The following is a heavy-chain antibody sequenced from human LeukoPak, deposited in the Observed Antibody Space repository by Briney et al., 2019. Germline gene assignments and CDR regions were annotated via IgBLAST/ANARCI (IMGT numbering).Heavy chain of an antibody. CDR3: ARVGSYYDDSGYYFSFDY. V-gene: IGHV3-53*01. J-gene: IGHJ4*02. CDR1: GFTVSGHP. Sequence: GGSLRLSCAASGFTVSGHPMSWVRQAPGKGLEWVSVIYRGGNTYYADSVKGRFTISTDNSKNTLYLQMNSLRAEDTAVYYCARVGSYYDDSGYYFSFDYWGQGTLVTVAS. CDR2: IYRGGNT. D-gene: IGHD3-22*01.